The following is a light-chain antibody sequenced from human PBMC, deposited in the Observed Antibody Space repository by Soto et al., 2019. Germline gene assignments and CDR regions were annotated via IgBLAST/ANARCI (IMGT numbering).Light chain of an antibody. J-gene: IGKJ2*01. CDR3: QQYYTTPDT. CDR2: WTS. CDR1: QSVLHGSSDKSL. V-gene: IGKV4-1*01. Sequence: DIVLTQSPDSLAVSLGERAMITCKSSQSVLHGSSDKSLLAWYQQKPGQPPKLLIYWTSTRESGVPDRFSGSGSGTDFTLTISSLQAEDVAVYYCQQYYTTPDTFGQGTKLEI.